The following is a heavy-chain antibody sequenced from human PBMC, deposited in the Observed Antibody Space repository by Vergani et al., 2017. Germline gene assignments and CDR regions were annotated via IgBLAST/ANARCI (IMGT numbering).Heavy chain of an antibody. J-gene: IGHJ5*02. CDR1: GGSFSGYY. CDR2: INHSGST. Sequence: QVQLQQWGAGLLKPSETLSLTCAVYGGSFSGYYWSWIRQPPGKGLEWIGEINHSGSTNYNPSLKSRVTISVDTSKNQFSLKLSSVTAADTAVYYCASELRTTQWLPVWWFDPWGQGTLVTVSS. CDR3: ASELRTTQWLPVWWFDP. D-gene: IGHD6-19*01. V-gene: IGHV4-34*01.